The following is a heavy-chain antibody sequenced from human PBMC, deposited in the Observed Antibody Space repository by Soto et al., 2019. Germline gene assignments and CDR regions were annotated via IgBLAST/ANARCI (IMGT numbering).Heavy chain of an antibody. J-gene: IGHJ6*02. D-gene: IGHD3-3*01. CDR3: ASPRGFWSGSRSYGMDV. CDR1: GGTFSSYA. Sequence: QVQLVQSGAEVKKPGSSVKVSCKASGGTFSSYAISWVRQAPGQGLEWMGGIIPIFGTANYAQKFQGRVTITADESTSTAYMERSSLRSEDTAVDYCASPRGFWSGSRSYGMDVWGQGTTVTVSS. V-gene: IGHV1-69*12. CDR2: IIPIFGTA.